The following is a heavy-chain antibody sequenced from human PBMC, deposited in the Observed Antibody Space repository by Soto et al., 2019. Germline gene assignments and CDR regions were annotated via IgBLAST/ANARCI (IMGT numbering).Heavy chain of an antibody. Sequence: QVQLQEAGPGLVTASGTLSLTCAVSGGFISSSAWWSWVRQPPGKGLEWIGEIYQSGSTNYHPSLKSRVTISVDESKNQFSLNLSSVTAADTAVYYCARWAVAGNFDYWGPGTLVTVSS. V-gene: IGHV4-4*02. J-gene: IGHJ4*02. CDR3: ARWAVAGNFDY. CDR2: IYQSGST. D-gene: IGHD6-19*01. CDR1: GGFISSSAW.